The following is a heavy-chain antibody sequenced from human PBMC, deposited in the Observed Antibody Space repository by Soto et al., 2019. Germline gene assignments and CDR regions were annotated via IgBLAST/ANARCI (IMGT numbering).Heavy chain of an antibody. CDR1: GASITSTTYF. Sequence: SETLSLTCTLSGASITSTTYFWAWIRQPPRKGLERVGSIYYSGKTHYNPSLKSRVNISVDRSKNHFSLKLSSVTAADTAVYYCARDNRDHSSGRYYYGMDVWGQGTTVTVSS. CDR3: ARDNRDHSSGRYYYGMDV. D-gene: IGHD6-19*01. CDR2: IYYSGKT. J-gene: IGHJ6*02. V-gene: IGHV4-39*07.